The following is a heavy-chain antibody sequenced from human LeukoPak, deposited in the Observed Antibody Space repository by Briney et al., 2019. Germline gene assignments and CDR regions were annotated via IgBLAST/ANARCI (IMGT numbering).Heavy chain of an antibody. Sequence: SQTLSLTCTVPGGSTSSTSYNWGWIRKPPRKDMSRIGSVYHTGTTYYNPSLKSRVTISADTSKSHFSLKLSSVTAADTAVYYCARQAIPGTAQHLFDYWGQGTLVTVSS. CDR2: VYHTGTT. J-gene: IGHJ4*02. CDR3: ARQAIPGTAQHLFDY. V-gene: IGHV4-39*02. D-gene: IGHD1-1*01. CDR1: GGSTSSTSYN.